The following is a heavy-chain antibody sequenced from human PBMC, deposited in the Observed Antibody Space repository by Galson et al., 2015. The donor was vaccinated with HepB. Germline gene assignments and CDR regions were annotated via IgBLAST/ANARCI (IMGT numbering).Heavy chain of an antibody. Sequence: SLRLSCAASGSTFSSYAMSWVRQAPGKGLEWVSAISGSGGSTYYADSVKGRFTISRDNSKNTLYLQMNSLRAEDTAVYYCAKDGSAVFGVTGDDAFDIWGQGTMVTVSS. CDR2: ISGSGGST. CDR1: GSTFSSYA. J-gene: IGHJ3*02. V-gene: IGHV3-23*01. CDR3: AKDGSAVFGVTGDDAFDI. D-gene: IGHD7-27*01.